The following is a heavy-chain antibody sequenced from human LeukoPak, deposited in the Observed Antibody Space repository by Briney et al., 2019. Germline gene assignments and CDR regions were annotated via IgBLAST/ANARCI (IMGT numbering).Heavy chain of an antibody. V-gene: IGHV3-7*01. CDR3: ARDRGYCSSTSCYRGGPMDV. Sequence: PGGSLRLSCAASGFTFSSYWMSWVRQAPGKGLEWVANIKQDGSEKYYVDSVKGRFTISRDNAKNSLYLQMNSLRAEDTAVYYCARDRGYCSSTSCYRGGPMDVWGKGTTVTVSS. D-gene: IGHD2-2*02. CDR1: GFTFSSYW. J-gene: IGHJ6*03. CDR2: IKQDGSEK.